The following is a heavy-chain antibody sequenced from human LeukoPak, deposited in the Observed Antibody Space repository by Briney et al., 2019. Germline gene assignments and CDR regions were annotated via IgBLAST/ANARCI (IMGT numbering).Heavy chain of an antibody. CDR3: ARDAELYSSSGNWFDP. D-gene: IGHD6-6*01. Sequence: ASVKVSCKASGYTFTCYYMHWVRQAPGQGHEWMGWINPNSGGTNYAQKFQGRVTMTRDTSISTAYMELSRLRSDEPAVYYCARDAELYSSSGNWFDPWGQGTLVTVSS. V-gene: IGHV1-2*02. CDR2: INPNSGGT. J-gene: IGHJ5*02. CDR1: GYTFTCYY.